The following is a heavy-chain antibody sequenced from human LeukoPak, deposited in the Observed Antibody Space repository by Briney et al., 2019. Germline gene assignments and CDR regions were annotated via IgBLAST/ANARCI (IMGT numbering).Heavy chain of an antibody. J-gene: IGHJ4*02. D-gene: IGHD3-3*01. CDR1: GYTFTGYY. V-gene: IGHV1-2*02. CDR2: INPNSGGT. Sequence: ASVTVSCKASGYTFTGYYMHWVRQAPGQGLEWMGWINPNSGGTNYAQKFQGRVTMTRDTSISTAYMELSRLRSDDTAVYYCARDVGSLYDFWSGYYTGTLYYFDYWGQGTLVTVSS. CDR3: ARDVGSLYDFWSGYYTGTLYYFDY.